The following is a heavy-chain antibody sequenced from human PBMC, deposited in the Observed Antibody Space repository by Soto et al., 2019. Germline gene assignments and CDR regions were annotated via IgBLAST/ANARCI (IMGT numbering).Heavy chain of an antibody. CDR1: GYSFTSYW. J-gene: IGHJ6*02. CDR2: IDPSDSYT. CDR3: ARHLYGDNDYYYYYGMDV. Sequence: PGESLKISCKGSGYSFTSYWISWVRQMPGKGLEWMGRIDPSDSYTNYSPSFQGHVTISADKSISTAYLQWSSLKASDTAMYYCARHLYGDNDYYYYYGMDVWGQGTTVTVSS. D-gene: IGHD4-17*01. V-gene: IGHV5-10-1*01.